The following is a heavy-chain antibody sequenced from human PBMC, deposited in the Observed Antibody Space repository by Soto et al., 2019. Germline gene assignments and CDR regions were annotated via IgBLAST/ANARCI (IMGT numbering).Heavy chain of an antibody. D-gene: IGHD3-22*01. CDR3: ARHHPYYYDSSGQRYGMDV. CDR2: IYYSGST. V-gene: IGHV4-39*01. J-gene: IGHJ6*02. CDR1: GGSISSSSYY. Sequence: QLQLQESGPGLVKPSETLSLTCTVSGGSISSSSYYWGWIRQPPGEGLEWIGSIYYSGSTYYNPSLKSRVTISVDTSKNQFSLKLSSVTAADTAVYYCARHHPYYYDSSGQRYGMDVWGQGTTVTVSS.